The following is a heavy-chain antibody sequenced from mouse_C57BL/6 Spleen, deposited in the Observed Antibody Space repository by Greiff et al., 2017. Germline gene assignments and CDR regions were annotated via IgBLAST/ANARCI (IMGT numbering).Heavy chain of an antibody. CDR1: GYTFTDYY. Sequence: VQLQQSGPELVKPGASVKISCKASGYTFTDYYMNWVKQSHGKSLEWIGDINPNNGGTSYNQKFKGKATLTVDKSSSTAYMELRSLTSEDSAVYYCASSQRRPFYYFDYWGQGTTLTVSS. D-gene: IGHD3-2*02. CDR3: ASSQRRPFYYFDY. J-gene: IGHJ2*01. CDR2: INPNNGGT. V-gene: IGHV1-26*01.